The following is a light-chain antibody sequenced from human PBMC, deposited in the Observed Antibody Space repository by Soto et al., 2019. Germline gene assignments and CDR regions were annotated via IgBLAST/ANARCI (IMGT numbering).Light chain of an antibody. CDR2: DVS. Sequence: QSALTQPRSVSGSPGQSVTISCTGTSSDVGGYNYVSWYQQHPGKAPKLMIYDVSKRPSGVPDRFSGSKSGNTASLTISGLQAEYEADYYCCSYAGSYKGYVFGTGTKLTVL. CDR3: CSYAGSYKGYV. J-gene: IGLJ1*01. CDR1: SSDVGGYNY. V-gene: IGLV2-11*01.